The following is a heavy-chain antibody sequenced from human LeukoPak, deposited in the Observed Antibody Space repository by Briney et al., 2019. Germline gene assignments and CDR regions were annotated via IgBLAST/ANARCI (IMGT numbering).Heavy chain of an antibody. CDR1: GFTVSSNY. J-gene: IGHJ4*02. CDR3: TTEPYYPGSGSLDS. Sequence: GGSLRLSCAASGFTVSSNYMSWVRQAPGKGLEWVSVIYSGGSTYYADSVKGRFTISRDNSKNTLYLQMNSLRAEDTAVYYCTTEPYYPGSGSLDSWGQGTLVAVSS. D-gene: IGHD3-10*01. V-gene: IGHV3-66*01. CDR2: IYSGGST.